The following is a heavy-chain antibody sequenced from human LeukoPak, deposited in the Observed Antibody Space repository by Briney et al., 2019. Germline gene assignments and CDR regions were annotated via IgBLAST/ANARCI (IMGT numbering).Heavy chain of an antibody. CDR1: GYTFTGYY. V-gene: IGHV1-2*02. J-gene: IGHJ4*02. D-gene: IGHD2-21*01. CDR3: ARVPGGAAYDLDH. CDR2: INSNSGAT. Sequence: ASVKVSCKASGYTFTGYYMHWVRQAPGQGLEWMGWINSNSGATNYAQKFQGRVTMTRDTSISTAYMELSSLRSDDTAVYYCARVPGGAAYDLDHWGQGTLVTVSS.